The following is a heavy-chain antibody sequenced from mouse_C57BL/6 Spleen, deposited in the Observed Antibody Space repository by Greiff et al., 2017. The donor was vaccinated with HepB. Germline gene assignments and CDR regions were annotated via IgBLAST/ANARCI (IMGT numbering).Heavy chain of an antibody. D-gene: IGHD4-1*02. Sequence: VQLQQPGAELVKPGASVKLSCKASGYTFTSYWMQWVKQRPGQGLEWIGEIDPSDSYTNYNQKFKGKATLTVDTSSSTAYMQLSSLTSEDSAVYYCARSSTGTADAMDYWGQGTSVTVSS. CDR1: GYTFTSYW. V-gene: IGHV1-50*01. CDR2: IDPSDSYT. CDR3: ARSSTGTADAMDY. J-gene: IGHJ4*01.